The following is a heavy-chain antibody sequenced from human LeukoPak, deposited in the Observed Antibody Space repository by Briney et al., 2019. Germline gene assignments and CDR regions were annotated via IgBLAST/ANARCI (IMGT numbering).Heavy chain of an antibody. V-gene: IGHV3-23*01. Sequence: PGESLRLSCAASGFTFSSYAMSWVRRAPGKGLEWVSGITTSGGSASYADSVKGRFTISRDNPGNTLFMEMHSLRSEDTAVYYCARWTSLLTAPLPDYYMDVWGKGTTVTVSS. J-gene: IGHJ6*03. CDR2: ITTSGGSA. D-gene: IGHD5-18*01. CDR1: GFTFSSYA. CDR3: ARWTSLLTAPLPDYYMDV.